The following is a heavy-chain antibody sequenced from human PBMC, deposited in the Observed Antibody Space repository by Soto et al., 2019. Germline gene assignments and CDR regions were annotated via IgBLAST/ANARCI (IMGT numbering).Heavy chain of an antibody. V-gene: IGHV3-23*01. D-gene: IGHD2-8*01. CDR2: ISGSGDKT. J-gene: IGHJ1*01. Sequence: EVQLLQSGGGLAQPGTSLRLSCAASGFTFKYYAMTWVRHAPGKGREWVSTISGSGDKTDYADAVKGRFRVSRDNSKDTLYLQMDSLRADDTALYYCARESKWYGGQYFQDWGQGTLVTVSS. CDR3: ARESKWYGGQYFQD. CDR1: GFTFKYYA.